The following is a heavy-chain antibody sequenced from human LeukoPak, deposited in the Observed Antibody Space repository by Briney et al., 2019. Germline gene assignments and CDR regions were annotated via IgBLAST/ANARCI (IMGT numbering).Heavy chain of an antibody. Sequence: GGSLRLSCAASGFTFSSYGMHWVRQAPGKGLEWVAFIRYDGSNKYYADSVKGRFTISRDNSKNTLYLQMNSLRAEDTAVYYCAKDSARWGAGSMGYFDYWGQGTLVTVSS. D-gene: IGHD3-10*01. CDR1: GFTFSSYG. CDR2: IRYDGSNK. CDR3: AKDSARWGAGSMGYFDY. J-gene: IGHJ4*02. V-gene: IGHV3-30*02.